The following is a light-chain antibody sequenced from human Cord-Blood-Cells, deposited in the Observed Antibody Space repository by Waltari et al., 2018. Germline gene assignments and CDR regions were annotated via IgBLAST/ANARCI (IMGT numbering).Light chain of an antibody. CDR2: SAS. CDR3: QQSYSTSDS. Sequence: DIQMTQSSSSLSASVGDRVTITCRASQSISSYLNWYQQKPGKAPKLLIYSASSLQSGVPSRFSGSGSGTEFTLTISSLQPEDFATYYCQQSYSTSDSFGQGTK. J-gene: IGKJ2*01. V-gene: IGKV1-39*01. CDR1: QSISSY.